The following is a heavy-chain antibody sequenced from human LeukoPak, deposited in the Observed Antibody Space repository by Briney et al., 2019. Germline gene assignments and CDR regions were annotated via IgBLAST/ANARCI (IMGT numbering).Heavy chain of an antibody. D-gene: IGHD6-13*01. CDR2: ISSSGNTT. CDR1: GFTFSDYY. J-gene: IGHJ4*02. Sequence: GGSLRLSCAASGFTFSDYYMSWIRQAPGKGLECVSYISSSGNTTYHADSVKGRFTISRDNAKNSLYLQMNSLRAEDTAVYYCARASSSWHFFDYWGQGTLVTVSS. V-gene: IGHV3-11*04. CDR3: ARASSSWHFFDY.